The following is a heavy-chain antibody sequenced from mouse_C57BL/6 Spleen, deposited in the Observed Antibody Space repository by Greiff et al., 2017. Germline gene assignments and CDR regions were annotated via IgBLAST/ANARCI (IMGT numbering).Heavy chain of an antibody. V-gene: IGHV1-80*01. CDR2: IYPGDGDT. J-gene: IGHJ2*01. CDR1: GYAFSSYW. Sequence: VKLQESGAELVKPGASVKISCKASGYAFSSYWMNWVKQRPGKGLEWIGQIYPGDGDTNYNGKFKGKATLTADKSSSSAYMQLRSLTSEDSAVYFCARLDYSNFLFYFDYWGQGTTLTVSS. D-gene: IGHD2-5*01. CDR3: ARLDYSNFLFYFDY.